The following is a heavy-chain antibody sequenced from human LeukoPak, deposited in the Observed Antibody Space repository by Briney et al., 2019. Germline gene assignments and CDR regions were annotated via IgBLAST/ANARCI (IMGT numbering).Heavy chain of an antibody. V-gene: IGHV3-21*01. J-gene: IGHJ4*02. D-gene: IGHD3-10*01. Sequence: PGGSLRLSCAASGFTSSSYSMNWVRQAPGKGLEWVSSISSSSSYIYYADSVKGRFTISRDNAKNSLYLQMNSLRAEDTAVYYCARVYWFGSAYFDYWGQGTLVTVSS. CDR1: GFTSSSYS. CDR2: ISSSSSYI. CDR3: ARVYWFGSAYFDY.